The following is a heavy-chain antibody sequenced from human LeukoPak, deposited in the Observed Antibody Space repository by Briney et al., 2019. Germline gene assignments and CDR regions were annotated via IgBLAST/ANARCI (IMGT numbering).Heavy chain of an antibody. Sequence: GGSLRLSCAASGFTFSSYGMHWVRQAPGKGLEWVAVISYDGSNKYYADSVKGRFTISRDNSKNTLYLQMNSLRAEDTAAFYCAREPSNAWYIDYWGQGTLVTVSS. V-gene: IGHV3-30*03. J-gene: IGHJ4*02. CDR3: AREPSNAWYIDY. CDR2: ISYDGSNK. D-gene: IGHD6-19*01. CDR1: GFTFSSYG.